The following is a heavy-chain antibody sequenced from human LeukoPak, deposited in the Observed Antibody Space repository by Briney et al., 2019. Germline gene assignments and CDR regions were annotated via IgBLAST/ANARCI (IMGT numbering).Heavy chain of an antibody. Sequence: GRSLRLSCAASGFTFSSYGMHWVRQAPGKGLEWVAFIRYDGSNKYYADSVKGRFTISRDNSKNTLYLQMNSLRAEDTAVYYCAKGFSDHYYYMDVWGKGTTVTVSS. CDR1: GFTFSSYG. V-gene: IGHV3-30*02. CDR2: IRYDGSNK. CDR3: AKGFSDHYYYMDV. D-gene: IGHD2/OR15-2a*01. J-gene: IGHJ6*03.